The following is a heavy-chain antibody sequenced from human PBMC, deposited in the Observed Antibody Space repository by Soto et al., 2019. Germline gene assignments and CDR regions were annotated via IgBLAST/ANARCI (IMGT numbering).Heavy chain of an antibody. Sequence: PGGSLRLSCAASGFTFSSYGMHWVRQAPGKGLEWVAVISYDGSNKYYADSVKGRFTISRDNSKNTLYLQMKSLRAEDTAVYYCAKAATGHFDYWGQGTLVTVSS. D-gene: IGHD6-25*01. V-gene: IGHV3-30*18. J-gene: IGHJ4*02. CDR3: AKAATGHFDY. CDR2: ISYDGSNK. CDR1: GFTFSSYG.